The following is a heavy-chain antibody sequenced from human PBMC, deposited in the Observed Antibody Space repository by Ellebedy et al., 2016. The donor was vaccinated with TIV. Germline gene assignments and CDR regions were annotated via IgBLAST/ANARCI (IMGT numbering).Heavy chain of an antibody. J-gene: IGHJ4*02. CDR3: TRDVAVKAKRD. V-gene: IGHV3-11*01. CDR2: ISGGGSIT. D-gene: IGHD3-10*01. Sequence: PGGSLRLSCAASGFSFSGYYMGWIRQAPGKGLEWVSQISGGGSITDYADSVKGRFTVSRDNSKNSLYLQMNNLRAEDTAVYYCTRDVAVKAKRDWGQGTLVTVSS. CDR1: GFSFSGYY.